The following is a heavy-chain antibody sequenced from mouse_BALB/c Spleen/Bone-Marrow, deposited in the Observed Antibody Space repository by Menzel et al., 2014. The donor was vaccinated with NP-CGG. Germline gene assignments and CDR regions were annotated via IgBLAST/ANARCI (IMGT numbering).Heavy chain of an antibody. J-gene: IGHJ2*01. CDR3: ARRGRIAEALGY. D-gene: IGHD6-1*01. V-gene: IGHV1-14*01. Sequence: VQLQQSGPELVKPGASVKMSCKASGYTFTSYVMHWVKQKPGQGLEWIGDINPYNDGTKYNEKFKGKATLTSDKSSSTAYMELSSLTSEDSAVYYCARRGRIAEALGYWGQGTTLTVSS. CDR2: INPYNDGT. CDR1: GYTFTSYV.